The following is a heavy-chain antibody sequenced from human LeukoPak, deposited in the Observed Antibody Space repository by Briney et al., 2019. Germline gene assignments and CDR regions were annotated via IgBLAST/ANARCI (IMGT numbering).Heavy chain of an antibody. Sequence: GGSLRLSCAAPGFTFSSYGMSWVRQAPGKGLEWVSAISGSGGSTYYADSVKGRFTISRDNAKNSLHLQVNSLRAEDTAVYYCVRERFHGSGAPKFDFWGQGTLVTVSS. J-gene: IGHJ4*02. D-gene: IGHD3-10*01. CDR1: GFTFSSYG. CDR2: ISGSGGST. V-gene: IGHV3-23*01. CDR3: VRERFHGSGAPKFDF.